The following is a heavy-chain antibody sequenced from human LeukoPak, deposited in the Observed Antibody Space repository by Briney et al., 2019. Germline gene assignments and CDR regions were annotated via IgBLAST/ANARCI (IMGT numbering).Heavy chain of an antibody. J-gene: IGHJ4*02. Sequence: GGSLRLSCAASGFTFSSHSMNWVRQAPGKGLEWVSYISSSSDIIHYAGSVKGRFTISRDYAKNSLYLQMNSLRVEDTAVYYCARGFLRYSYDHWGQGTLVTVSS. CDR3: ARGFLRYSYDH. CDR1: GFTFSSHS. V-gene: IGHV3-48*04. CDR2: ISSSSDII. D-gene: IGHD5-18*01.